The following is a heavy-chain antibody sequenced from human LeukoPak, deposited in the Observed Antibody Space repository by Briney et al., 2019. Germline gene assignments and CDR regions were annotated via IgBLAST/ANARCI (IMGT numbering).Heavy chain of an antibody. CDR1: GGSISSGGYY. V-gene: IGHV4-31*03. Sequence: PSETLSLTCTVSGGSISSGGYYWSWIRQHPGKGLEWIGYIYYSGSTYYNPSLKSRVTISVDTSKNQFSLKLSSVTAADTAVYYCARGFDSSSWYPYFDYWGQGTLVTVSS. CDR3: ARGFDSSSWYPYFDY. CDR2: IYYSGST. J-gene: IGHJ4*02. D-gene: IGHD6-13*01.